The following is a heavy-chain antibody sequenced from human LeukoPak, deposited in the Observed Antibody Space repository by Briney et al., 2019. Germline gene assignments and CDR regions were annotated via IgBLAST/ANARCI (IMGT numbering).Heavy chain of an antibody. CDR2: ISSSGGTI. Sequence: GGALRLSCAAPGVTFSSYEMNWVRQAPGEGLGWVSYISSSGGTIYYADSVKGRFTISRDNAKNSLYLQMNSLRAEATAVYYCARGLKSYYGMDVWGQGTTVTDAS. V-gene: IGHV3-48*03. CDR3: ARGLKSYYGMDV. CDR1: GVTFSSYE. J-gene: IGHJ6*02.